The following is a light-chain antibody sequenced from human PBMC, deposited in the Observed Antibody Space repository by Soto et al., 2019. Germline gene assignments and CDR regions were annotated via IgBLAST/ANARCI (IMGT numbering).Light chain of an antibody. V-gene: IGKV3-11*01. CDR1: QSVKTF. CDR2: DAS. Sequence: EIVFTQSPSTVSFSAVEIATLSCRVSQSVKTFLVWYQQRPGQAPRLLIHDASHRAAGIPARFSGSGFGTDFTLTISSLEPEDAAVYYCQQRSNWPPITFGQGTRLEIK. J-gene: IGKJ5*01. CDR3: QQRSNWPPIT.